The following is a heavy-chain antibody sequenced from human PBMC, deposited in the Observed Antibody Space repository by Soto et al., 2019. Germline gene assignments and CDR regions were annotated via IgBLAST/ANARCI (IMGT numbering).Heavy chain of an antibody. CDR3: ARDGSGSYYPNWFDP. V-gene: IGHV4-31*03. D-gene: IGHD3-10*01. CDR2: ISYSGRT. Sequence: PSETLSLTCTVSGGSISSGGNYWSWIRQHPGKGLEWIGYISYSGRTNYNPSLKSRVTMSVDTSKNQFSLKLSSVTAADTAVYYCARDGSGSYYPNWFDPWGQGTLVTVSS. J-gene: IGHJ5*02. CDR1: GGSISSGGNY.